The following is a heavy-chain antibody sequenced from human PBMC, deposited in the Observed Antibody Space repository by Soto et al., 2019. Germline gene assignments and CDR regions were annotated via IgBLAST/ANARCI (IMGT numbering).Heavy chain of an antibody. CDR3: ARRSGYDYRDFDY. CDR2: IYYSGST. CDR1: GGSVSSGSYY. Sequence: KASETLSLTCTVSGGSVSSGSYYWSWIRQPPGKGLEWIGYIYYSGSTNYNPSLKSRVTISVDTSKNQFSLKLSSVSAADTVVYYCARRSGYDYRDFDYWGQGTLVTVSS. D-gene: IGHD5-12*01. J-gene: IGHJ4*02. V-gene: IGHV4-61*01.